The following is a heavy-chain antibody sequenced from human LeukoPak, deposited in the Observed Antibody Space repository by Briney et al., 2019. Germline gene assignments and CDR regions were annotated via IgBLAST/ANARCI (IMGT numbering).Heavy chain of an antibody. V-gene: IGHV5-51*01. CDR3: ARGGDYGGNLEYYYYGMDV. D-gene: IGHD4-23*01. CDR1: GYSFTSYW. CDR2: IYPGDSDT. J-gene: IGHJ6*02. Sequence: GESQKISCKGSGYSFTSYWIGWVRQMPGKGLEWMGIIYPGDSDTRYSPSFQGQVTISADKSISTAYLQWSSLKASDTAMYYCARGGDYGGNLEYYYYGMDVWGQGTTVTVSS.